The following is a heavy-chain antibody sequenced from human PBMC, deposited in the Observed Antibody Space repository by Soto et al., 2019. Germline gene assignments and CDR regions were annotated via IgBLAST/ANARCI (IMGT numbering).Heavy chain of an antibody. V-gene: IGHV1-8*01. CDR3: ARVWGSIHP. J-gene: IGHJ5*02. CDR1: GYPFTSYD. Sequence: QVPLVQSGAEVKKPGASVKVSCKTSGYPFTSYDINWVRQAPGQGLEWMGWMNPNSGNTGYAQKFQGRVSITRNISISTAFMELSSLRSEDTAVYYCARVWGSIHPWGQGTLVTVSS. D-gene: IGHD3-10*01. CDR2: MNPNSGNT.